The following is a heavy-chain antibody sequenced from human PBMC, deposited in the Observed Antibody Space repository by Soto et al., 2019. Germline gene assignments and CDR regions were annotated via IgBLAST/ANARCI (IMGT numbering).Heavy chain of an antibody. CDR1: GFTFGSYW. CDR3: ARDSAYGSGASVNPYLDY. CDR2: IKMDASEK. J-gene: IGHJ4*01. V-gene: IGHV3-7*01. D-gene: IGHD3-10*01. Sequence: GGSLRLSCAASGFTFGSYWMSWVRQAPGKGPEWLATIKMDASEKKYVDSVKGRFTMSRDNAKDSLYLQMDSLRAEDTAVYYCARDSAYGSGASVNPYLDYGGPGTLVTVSS.